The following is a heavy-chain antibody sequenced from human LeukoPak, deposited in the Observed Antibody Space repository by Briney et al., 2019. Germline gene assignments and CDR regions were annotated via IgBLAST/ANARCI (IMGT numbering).Heavy chain of an antibody. D-gene: IGHD2-2*01. Sequence: GESRKISCKGSGYSFTSYWIGWVRQMPGKGLEWMGIIYPGDSDTRYSPSFQGQVTISADKSISTAYLQWSSLKASDTAMYYCAGRRYCSSTSCRRYFDYWGQGTLVTVSS. CDR2: IYPGDSDT. J-gene: IGHJ4*02. CDR1: GYSFTSYW. CDR3: AGRRYCSSTSCRRYFDY. V-gene: IGHV5-51*01.